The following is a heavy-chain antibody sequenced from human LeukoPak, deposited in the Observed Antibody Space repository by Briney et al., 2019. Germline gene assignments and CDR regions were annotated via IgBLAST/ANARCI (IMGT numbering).Heavy chain of an antibody. CDR3: AGVDRSPGGYYYYMDV. V-gene: IGHV4-38-2*02. D-gene: IGHD3-10*01. CDR1: GYSISSGYY. CDR2: IYHSGST. J-gene: IGHJ6*03. Sequence: SETLSLTCTVSGYSISSGYYWGWIRQPPRKGLEWIGSIYHSGSTYYNPSLKSRVTISVDTSKNQFSLKLSSVTAADTAVYYCAGVDRSPGGYYYYMDVWGKGTTVTVSS.